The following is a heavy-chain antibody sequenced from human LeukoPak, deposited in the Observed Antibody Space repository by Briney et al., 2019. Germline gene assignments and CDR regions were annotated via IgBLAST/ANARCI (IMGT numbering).Heavy chain of an antibody. CDR3: AREIRGDGYYYYYYMDV. CDR1: GFAVSSNY. CDR2: IYSGGST. Sequence: GGSLRLSCAASGFAVSSNYMSWVRQAPGKGLEWVSVIYSGGSTYYADSVKGRFTISRDNSKNTLYLQMNSLRAEDTAVYYCAREIRGDGYYYYYYMDVWGKGTTVTVSS. D-gene: IGHD3-10*01. V-gene: IGHV3-53*01. J-gene: IGHJ6*03.